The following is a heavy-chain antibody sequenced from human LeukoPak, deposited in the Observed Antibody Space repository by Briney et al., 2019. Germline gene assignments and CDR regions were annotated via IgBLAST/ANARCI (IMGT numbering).Heavy chain of an antibody. CDR3: ARDLHGPVDYYYYYYMDV. J-gene: IGHJ6*03. V-gene: IGHV4-59*11. CDR2: IYYSGST. Sequence: SETLSLTCTVSGGSISSHYWSWIRQPPGKGLEWIGYIYYSGSTNYNPSLKSRVTISVDTSKNQFSLKLSSVTAADTAVYYCARDLHGPVDYYYYYYMDVWGKGTTATVSS. CDR1: GGSISSHY.